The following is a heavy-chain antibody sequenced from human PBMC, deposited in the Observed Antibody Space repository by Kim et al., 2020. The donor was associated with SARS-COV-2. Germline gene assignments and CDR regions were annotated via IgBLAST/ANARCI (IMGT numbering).Heavy chain of an antibody. CDR2: EK. V-gene: IGHV3-7*01. CDR3: ASAGYTYRLAY. D-gene: IGHD5-18*01. J-gene: IGHJ4*01. Sequence: EKYCVASVKGRFTIPRDNAKNSLYLQMASLRAEDTAVYYCASAGYTYRLAYWRHGTLVTVSS.